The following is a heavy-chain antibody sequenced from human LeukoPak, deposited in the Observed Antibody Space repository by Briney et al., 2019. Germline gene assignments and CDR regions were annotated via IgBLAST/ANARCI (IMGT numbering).Heavy chain of an antibody. CDR2: INPNSGGT. V-gene: IGHV1-2*02. CDR1: GYTFTGYY. CDR3: ARTIVATTNYFDY. J-gene: IGHJ4*02. Sequence: ASVKVSCKAFGYTFTGYYMHWVRQAPGQGLEWMGWINPNSGGTNYAQKFQGRVTMTRDTSISTAYMELSRLRSDDTAVYYCARTIVATTNYFDYWGQGTLVTVSS. D-gene: IGHD5-12*01.